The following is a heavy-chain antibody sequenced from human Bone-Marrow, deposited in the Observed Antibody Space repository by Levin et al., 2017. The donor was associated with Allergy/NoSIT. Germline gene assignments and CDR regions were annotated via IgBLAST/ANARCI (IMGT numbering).Heavy chain of an antibody. J-gene: IGHJ3*02. D-gene: IGHD5-12*01. Sequence: GGSLRLSCVASGFTFSTYWMSWVRQAPGKGLEWVANIKQDGSEKSYVDSVKGRFTISRDNAKNSLYLHMTSLRADDTSVYFCARALVGASFDIWGQGTMVTVSS. CDR3: ARALVGASFDI. CDR1: GFTFSTYW. CDR2: IKQDGSEK. V-gene: IGHV3-7*04.